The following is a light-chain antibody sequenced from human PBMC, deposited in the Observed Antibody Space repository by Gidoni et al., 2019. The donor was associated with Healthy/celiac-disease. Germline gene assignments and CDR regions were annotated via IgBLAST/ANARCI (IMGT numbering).Light chain of an antibody. CDR2: AAS. CDR3: QKYNSAPEIT. V-gene: IGKV1-27*01. Sequence: IKMTQSPSSLSASVGDRVTITCRASQGISNYLAWYQQKPGKVPKLLIYAASTLQSGVPARFSGSGSGTDFTLTISSLQPEDVATYYCQKYNSAPEITFGPGTKVDIK. CDR1: QGISNY. J-gene: IGKJ3*01.